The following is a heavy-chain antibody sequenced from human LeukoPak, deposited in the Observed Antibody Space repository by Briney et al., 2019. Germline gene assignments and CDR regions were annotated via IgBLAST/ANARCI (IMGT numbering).Heavy chain of an antibody. D-gene: IGHD5-18*01. V-gene: IGHV4-59*01. Sequence: SETLSLTCTVSGGSISSYYWSWIRQPPGKGLEWIGYIYYSGSTNYNPSLKSRVTISVDTSKNQFSLKLSSVTAADTAVYYCARDGGYSYSYYYYMDVWGKGTTVTVSS. J-gene: IGHJ6*03. CDR2: IYYSGST. CDR3: ARDGGYSYSYYYYMDV. CDR1: GGSISSYY.